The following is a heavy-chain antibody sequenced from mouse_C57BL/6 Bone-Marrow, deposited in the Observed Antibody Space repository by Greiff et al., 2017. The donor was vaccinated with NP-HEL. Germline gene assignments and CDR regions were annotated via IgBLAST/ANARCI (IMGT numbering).Heavy chain of an antibody. Sequence: EVMLVESGGGLVQPGGSLSLSCAASGFTFTDYYMSWVRQPPGKALEWLGFIRNKANGYTTEYSASVKGRFTISRDNSQSILYLQMNALRAEDSATYYCARPHYGNYLYAMDYWGQGTSVTVSS. J-gene: IGHJ4*01. V-gene: IGHV7-3*01. CDR3: ARPHYGNYLYAMDY. CDR1: GFTFTDYY. CDR2: IRNKANGYTT. D-gene: IGHD2-1*01.